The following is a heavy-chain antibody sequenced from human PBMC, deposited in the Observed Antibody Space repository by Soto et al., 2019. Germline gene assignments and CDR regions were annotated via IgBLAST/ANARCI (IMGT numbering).Heavy chain of an antibody. V-gene: IGHV4-59*08. D-gene: IGHD6-13*01. CDR2: VYYTGST. CDR3: ARRGSSSWYGY. Sequence: SETLSLTCTVSGGSINNYYWTWIRQSPGRGLEWIGYVYYTGSTNYNPSLKGRVTMSLDTSRNQFSLSLSSVIAADTAVYYCARRGSSSWYGYWGQGTLVTVSS. CDR1: GGSINNYY. J-gene: IGHJ4*02.